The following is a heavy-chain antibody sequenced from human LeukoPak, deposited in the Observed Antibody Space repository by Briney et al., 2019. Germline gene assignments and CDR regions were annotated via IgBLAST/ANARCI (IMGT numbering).Heavy chain of an antibody. J-gene: IGHJ2*01. CDR1: GGSMRSSSYY. CDR2: VFYSGTT. CDR3: ARRLNLVGMVRGWYFDF. Sequence: SETLSLTCTVSGGSMRSSSYYWGWIRQPPGKGLEWIGTVFYSGTTHKNPSLKSRVTISADTSKNQFSLKLTSVTAADTAVYYCARRLNLVGMVRGWYFDFWGRGTLVTVSS. D-gene: IGHD1-26*01. V-gene: IGHV4-39*01.